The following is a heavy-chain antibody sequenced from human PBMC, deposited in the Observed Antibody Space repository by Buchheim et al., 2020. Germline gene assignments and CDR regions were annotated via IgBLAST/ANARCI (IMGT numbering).Heavy chain of an antibody. CDR2: INHSGST. J-gene: IGHJ4*02. CDR1: GGSFSGYY. CDR3: ARRYYDSSAIDY. D-gene: IGHD3-22*01. V-gene: IGHV4-34*01. Sequence: QVQLQQWGAGLLKPSETLSLTCAVYGGSFSGYYWSWIRQPPGKGLEWIGEINHSGSTNYNPSLKSRVTISVDTSKNKFSLKLSSVTAADTAVYYCARRYYDSSAIDYWGQGTL.